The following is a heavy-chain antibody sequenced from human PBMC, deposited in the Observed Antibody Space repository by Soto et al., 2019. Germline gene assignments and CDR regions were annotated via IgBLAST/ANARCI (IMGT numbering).Heavy chain of an antibody. CDR2: VKSKVDGGSI. CDR1: GFTFNGAW. V-gene: IGHV3-15*07. J-gene: IGHJ4*02. D-gene: IGHD3-16*01. Sequence: PGGSLRLSCTASGFTFNGAWMNWVRQAPGKGLEWVGRVKSKVDGGSIDYAAPVRGSFTISRVDSRSTVDLQMNSLSAEDSAMYYCSADLPDWGAYAFDYWGQGALVTVSS. CDR3: SADLPDWGAYAFDY.